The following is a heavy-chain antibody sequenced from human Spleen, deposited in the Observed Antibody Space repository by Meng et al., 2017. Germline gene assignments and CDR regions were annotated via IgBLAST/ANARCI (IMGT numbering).Heavy chain of an antibody. CDR1: GFTFGSYG. CDR2: TSYDGGNQ. CDR3: ARVRNRYCNGGSCYDDAFDI. J-gene: IGHJ3*02. Sequence: QGQLVQSGGGVVQPGRSLRLTCAAFGFTFGSYGMHWVRQAPGKGLEWVAVTSYDGGNQYYGDSVKGRFTISRDNSKNTLYLQMNSLRAEDTAVYYCARVRNRYCNGGSCYDDAFDIWGQGTMVTVSS. V-gene: IGHV3-30*04. D-gene: IGHD2-15*01.